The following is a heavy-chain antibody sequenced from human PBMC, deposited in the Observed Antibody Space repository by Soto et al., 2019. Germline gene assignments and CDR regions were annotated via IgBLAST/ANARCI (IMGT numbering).Heavy chain of an antibody. CDR3: ARLGGYVSVGYYYLWDS. J-gene: IGHJ4*02. D-gene: IGHD3-22*01. CDR2: INHSGST. CDR1: DGSMNSDSSY. Sequence: QLQLQESGPGLVKPSETLSLTCRVSDGSMNSDSSYWGWIRQPPGKGLEWIGVINHSGSTYHNLSLKGXVTMXVDASRNQXSLKLTSMTAADTAVYYCARLGGYVSVGYYYLWDSWGQGTLVTVSS. V-gene: IGHV4-39*01.